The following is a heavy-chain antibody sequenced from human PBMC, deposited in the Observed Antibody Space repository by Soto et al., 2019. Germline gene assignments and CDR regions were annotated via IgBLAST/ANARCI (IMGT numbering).Heavy chain of an antibody. CDR3: TRGGAARPDY. J-gene: IGHJ4*02. Sequence: LRLSCAASGFTFSKYVMNWVGQAPGKGLAWVSYISSSISTKQYADSVKGRFTISRDNAKNSLYLQMNSLRDEDTAVYYCTRGGAARPDYCGQGTLVTVSS. V-gene: IGHV3-48*02. D-gene: IGHD6-6*01. CDR2: ISSSISTK. CDR1: GFTFSKYV.